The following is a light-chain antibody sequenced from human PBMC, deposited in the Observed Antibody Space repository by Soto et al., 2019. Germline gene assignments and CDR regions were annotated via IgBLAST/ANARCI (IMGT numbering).Light chain of an antibody. CDR3: QQYGRSPFT. CDR1: QRVGIN. CDR2: SAS. J-gene: IGKJ3*01. Sequence: DIVMTQSPATLSVSPGETATLSCRASQRVGINLAWYQQKPGQAPRLLIYSASTRASGIPDRFSGSGSGTDFTLTISRLEPEDFAVYYCQQYGRSPFTFGPGTKVDIK. V-gene: IGKV3-20*01.